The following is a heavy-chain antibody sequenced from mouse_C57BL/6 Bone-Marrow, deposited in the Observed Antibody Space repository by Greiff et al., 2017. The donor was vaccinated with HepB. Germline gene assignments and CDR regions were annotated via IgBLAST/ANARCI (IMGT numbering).Heavy chain of an antibody. CDR3: ARSLGPYAMDY. CDR1: GYTFTSYG. D-gene: IGHD4-1*01. J-gene: IGHJ4*01. CDR2: IYPRSGNT. V-gene: IGHV1-81*01. Sequence: VQLVESGAELARPGASVKLSCKASGYTFTSYGISWVKQRTGQGLEWIGEIYPRSGNTYYNEKFKGKATLTADKSSSTAYMELRSLTSEDSAVYFCARSLGPYAMDYWGQGTSVTVSS.